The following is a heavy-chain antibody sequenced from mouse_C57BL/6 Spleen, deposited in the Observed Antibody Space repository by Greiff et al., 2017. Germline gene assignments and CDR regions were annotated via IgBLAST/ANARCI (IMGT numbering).Heavy chain of an antibody. V-gene: IGHV1-81*01. CDR1: GYTFTSYG. Sequence: QVQLKQSGAELARPGASVKLSCKASGYTFTSYGISWVKQRTGQGLEWIGEIYPRSGNTYYNEKFKGKATLTADKSSSTAYMELRSLTSEDSAVYFCARERFYYYGSSHAYYAMDYWGQGTSVTVSS. CDR3: ARERFYYYGSSHAYYAMDY. D-gene: IGHD1-1*01. CDR2: IYPRSGNT. J-gene: IGHJ4*01.